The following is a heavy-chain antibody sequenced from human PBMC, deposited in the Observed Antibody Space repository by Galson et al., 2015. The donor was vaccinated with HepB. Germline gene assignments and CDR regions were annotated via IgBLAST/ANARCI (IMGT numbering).Heavy chain of an antibody. CDR1: GFTFSRFS. D-gene: IGHD3-22*01. CDR2: ISNDGTNT. V-gene: IGHV3-30-3*01. J-gene: IGHJ4*02. Sequence: SLRLSCAASGFTFSRFSMHWVRQAPGKGLEWVALISNDGTNTYYADSVKGRFIISRDNSKNTVDLQMNSLRAEDTALYYCASDWGRVVYYFYFDFWGQGTRVSVSP. CDR3: ASDWGRVVYYFYFDF.